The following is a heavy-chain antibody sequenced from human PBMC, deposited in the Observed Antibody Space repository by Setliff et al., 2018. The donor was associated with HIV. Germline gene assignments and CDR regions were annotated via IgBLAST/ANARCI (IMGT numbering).Heavy chain of an antibody. CDR1: GYDFATYW. Sequence: GESLNISCKTSGYDFATYWIGWVRQMPGKGLEWMGVLYPSDSDAIYSPTFQGRVTISADKATNTAYLQWASLKSSDTAIYYCVRPLVIAFDTSDIWGQGTMVTVSS. CDR3: VRPLVIAFDTSDI. V-gene: IGHV5-51*01. D-gene: IGHD3-9*01. J-gene: IGHJ3*02. CDR2: LYPSDSDA.